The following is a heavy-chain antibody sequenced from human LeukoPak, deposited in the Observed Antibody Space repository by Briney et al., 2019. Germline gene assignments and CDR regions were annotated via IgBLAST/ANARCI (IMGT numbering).Heavy chain of an antibody. Sequence: PSETLSLTCTVSGGSISSSSYYWGWIRQPPGKGLEWIGSIYYSGSTYYNPSLKSRVTISVDTSKNQFSLKLSSVTAADTAVYYCARLRQQLAQSFDYWGQGTLVTVSS. CDR1: GGSISSSSYY. CDR2: IYYSGST. J-gene: IGHJ4*02. D-gene: IGHD6-13*01. CDR3: ARLRQQLAQSFDY. V-gene: IGHV4-39*01.